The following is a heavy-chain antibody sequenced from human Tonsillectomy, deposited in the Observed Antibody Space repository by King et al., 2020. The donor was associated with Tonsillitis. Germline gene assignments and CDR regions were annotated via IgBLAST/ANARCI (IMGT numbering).Heavy chain of an antibody. J-gene: IGHJ3*02. CDR1: GFTFSSYG. V-gene: IGHV3-30*18. CDR3: AKDRSEDAFDI. CDR2: ISYDGSDK. Sequence: VQLVQSGGGVVQPGRSLRLSCAASGFTFSSYGMHWVRQAPGKGLEWVAVISYDGSDKYYAESIKGRFTISRDNSKNTLYLQMNSLRAEDTAVYYCAKDRSEDAFDIWGQGTMVTVSS.